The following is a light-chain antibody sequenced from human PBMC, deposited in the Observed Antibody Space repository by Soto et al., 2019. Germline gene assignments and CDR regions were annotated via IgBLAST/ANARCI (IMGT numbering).Light chain of an antibody. Sequence: QSALTQPASVSGSPGQSITISCTGISSDVGGYDYVSWYQLHPGKAPKLMVFEVSNRPSGVSYRFSGSKSGNTASLTISGLQPEDEADYFCSSYSISTAYLFGTGTKVTVL. CDR3: SSYSISTAYL. CDR2: EVS. V-gene: IGLV2-14*01. CDR1: SSDVGGYDY. J-gene: IGLJ1*01.